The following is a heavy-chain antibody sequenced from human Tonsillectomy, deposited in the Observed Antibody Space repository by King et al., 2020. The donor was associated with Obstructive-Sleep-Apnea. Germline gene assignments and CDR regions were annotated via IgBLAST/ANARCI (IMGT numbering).Heavy chain of an antibody. V-gene: IGHV4-31*03. CDR2: IYYSGST. D-gene: IGHD5-18*01. J-gene: IGHJ4*02. Sequence: QVQLQESGPGLVKPSQTLSLTCTVSNGSISSGGYYWSWIPQHPGKGLEWIGYIYYSGSTYYSPSLKSRVTISVDTSKNQFSLKLSSVTAADTAVYYCARDNGYGYSDYWGQGTLVTVSS. CDR1: NGSISSGGYY. CDR3: ARDNGYGYSDY.